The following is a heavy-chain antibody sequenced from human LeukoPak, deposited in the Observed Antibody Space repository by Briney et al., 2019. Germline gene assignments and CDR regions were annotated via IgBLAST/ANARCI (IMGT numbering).Heavy chain of an antibody. V-gene: IGHV3-74*01. D-gene: IGHD5-18*01. CDR2: INSDGSST. CDR3: ARVKACGYNRWNFDY. J-gene: IGHJ4*02. Sequence: PGGSLRLSCAVCVLTFSSYWMHWVRQAPGKGLVWVPRINSDGSSTSYADSVKGRFTISRDNAKNTLYLQMNSLRAEDTAVYYCARVKACGYNRWNFDYWGQGTLVTVSS. CDR1: VLTFSSYW.